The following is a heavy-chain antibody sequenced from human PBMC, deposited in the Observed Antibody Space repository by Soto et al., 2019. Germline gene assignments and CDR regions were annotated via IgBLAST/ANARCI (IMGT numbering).Heavy chain of an antibody. J-gene: IGHJ6*02. D-gene: IGHD1-1*01. CDR2: VYHSGST. CDR1: GDSISTYY. V-gene: IGHV4-59*01. Sequence: QVQLQESGPGLVKPSETLSLTCTVSGDSISTYYWSWIRQSPGKGLEWIGYVYHSGSTNYNPSLKSRVTISVDTSKNQFSLRLTAVTAADTAVYECARDGRPENYYSAAMDIWGQGTAVTVSS. CDR3: ARDGRPENYYSAAMDI.